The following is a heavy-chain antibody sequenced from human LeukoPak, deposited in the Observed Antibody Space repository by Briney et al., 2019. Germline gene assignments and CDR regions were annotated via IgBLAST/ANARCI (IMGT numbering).Heavy chain of an antibody. CDR1: GYTFTTYD. D-gene: IGHD3-22*01. Sequence: ASVKVSCNAAGYTFTTYDINWWRQATGQGLEWRGWMNPNSGNTGYAQKFQCRVTMTRNTSISTAYVELSSLRSEDTAVYYCARMSYYDSSGDNWFDPWGQGTLVTVSS. J-gene: IGHJ5*02. CDR2: MNPNSGNT. CDR3: ARMSYYDSSGDNWFDP. V-gene: IGHV1-8*01.